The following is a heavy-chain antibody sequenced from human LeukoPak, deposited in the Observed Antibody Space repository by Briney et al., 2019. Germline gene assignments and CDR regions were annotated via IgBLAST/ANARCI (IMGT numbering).Heavy chain of an antibody. CDR3: ARVGVTTERSYFDY. V-gene: IGHV4-34*01. CDR1: GGSFSGYY. J-gene: IGHJ4*02. D-gene: IGHD4-17*01. CDR2: INHSGST. Sequence: SETLSLTCAVYGGSFSGYYWSWIRQPPGKGLEWIGEINHSGSTNYNPSLKSRVTISVDTSKNQFPLKLSSVTAADTAVYYCARVGVTTERSYFDYWGQGTLVTVSS.